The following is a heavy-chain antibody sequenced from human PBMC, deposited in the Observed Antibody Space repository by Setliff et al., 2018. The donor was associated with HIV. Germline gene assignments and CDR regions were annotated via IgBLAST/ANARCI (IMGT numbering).Heavy chain of an antibody. V-gene: IGHV4-34*01. J-gene: IGHJ4*02. Sequence: SETLSLTCAVAGGSLSNHRWTWVRQSSGKGLEWIGDIDDRGTTNYNPSLRGRVTISVDSARNQVSLRMTSVTAADTAVYYCARVRLYNAALDYWGQGTLVTVSS. CDR1: GGSLSNHR. CDR3: ARVRLYNAALDY. CDR2: IDDRGTT. D-gene: IGHD3-10*01.